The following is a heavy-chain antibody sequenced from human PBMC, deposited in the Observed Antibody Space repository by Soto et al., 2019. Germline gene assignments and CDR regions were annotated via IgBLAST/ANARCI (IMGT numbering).Heavy chain of an antibody. CDR1: GDSVSSNSAA. J-gene: IGHJ5*02. CDR3: ARFSSSSVGSWFDP. V-gene: IGHV6-1*01. D-gene: IGHD6-6*01. CDR2: TYYRSKWYN. Sequence: PSQTLSLTCAISGDSVSSNSAAWNWIRQSPSRGLEWLGRTYYRSKWYNDYEVSVKSRITINPDTSKNQFSLQLNSVTPEDTAVYYCARFSSSSVGSWFDPWGQGTLVTVSS.